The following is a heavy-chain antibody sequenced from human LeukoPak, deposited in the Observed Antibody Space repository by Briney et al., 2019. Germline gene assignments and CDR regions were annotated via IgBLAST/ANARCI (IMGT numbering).Heavy chain of an antibody. CDR2: ISPFNGKT. D-gene: IGHD1-7*01. CDR1: GYTFINYG. V-gene: IGHV1-18*01. Sequence: ASVKVSCKASGYTFINYGFNWIRRQAPGQGLEWMGWISPFNGKTVYAQKLQARLTLTTDTSTNTAYMELRSLRSDDTAIYYCARGDWNYVSAGESLDPWGQGTLVTVSS. CDR3: ARGDWNYVSAGESLDP. J-gene: IGHJ5*02.